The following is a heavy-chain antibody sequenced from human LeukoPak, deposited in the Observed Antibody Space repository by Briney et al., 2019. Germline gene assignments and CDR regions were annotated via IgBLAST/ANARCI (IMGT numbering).Heavy chain of an antibody. Sequence: GGSLRLSCGASGFTFSSYWMSWVRQAPGKGLEWVANIKQDGSEKYYVDSVKGRFTISRDNAKSSLYLQMNSLRAEDTAVYYCARDGITIFGVVKDWFDPWGQGTLVTVSS. D-gene: IGHD3-3*01. CDR2: IKQDGSEK. J-gene: IGHJ5*02. CDR1: GFTFSSYW. CDR3: ARDGITIFGVVKDWFDP. V-gene: IGHV3-7*01.